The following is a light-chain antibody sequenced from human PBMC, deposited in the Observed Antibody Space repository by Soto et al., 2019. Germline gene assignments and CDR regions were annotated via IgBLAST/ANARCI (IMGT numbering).Light chain of an antibody. Sequence: QSVLTQPPSVSGAPGQRVTISCTGSSSNIGAGYDIHWYQQVPGTAPKPLIYANNNRASGVPDRVSGSKSGTSASLAITGLEAEDEADYYGQSYDTSLSGYVFGPGTKVTVL. J-gene: IGLJ1*01. V-gene: IGLV1-40*01. CDR3: QSYDTSLSGYV. CDR1: SSNIGAGYD. CDR2: ANN.